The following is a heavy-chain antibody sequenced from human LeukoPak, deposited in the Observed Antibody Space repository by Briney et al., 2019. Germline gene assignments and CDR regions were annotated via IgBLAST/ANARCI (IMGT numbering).Heavy chain of an antibody. CDR1: GFIFSDYY. V-gene: IGHV3-11*01. Sequence: GGSLRLSCAASGFIFSDYYMSWIRQAPGEGLEWVSYISSSGSTIYYADSVKGRFTISRDNAKNSLYLQMNSLRAEDTAVYYCAREALAAAGEFDYWGQGTLVTVSS. CDR2: ISSSGSTI. J-gene: IGHJ4*02. D-gene: IGHD6-13*01. CDR3: AREALAAAGEFDY.